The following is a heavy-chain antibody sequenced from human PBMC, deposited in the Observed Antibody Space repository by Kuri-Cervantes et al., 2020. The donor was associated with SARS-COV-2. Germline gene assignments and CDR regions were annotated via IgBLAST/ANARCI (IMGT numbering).Heavy chain of an antibody. CDR3: ARERYGDYVSPYQYYGMDV. D-gene: IGHD4-17*01. V-gene: IGHV4-34*01. Sequence: GSLRLSCAVYGGSFSGYYWSWIRQPPGKGLEWIGEINDSGSTNYNPSLKSRVTISVDTSKNQFSLKLSSVTAADTAVYYCARERYGDYVSPYQYYGMDVWGQGTTVTVSS. J-gene: IGHJ6*02. CDR1: GGSFSGYY. CDR2: INDSGST.